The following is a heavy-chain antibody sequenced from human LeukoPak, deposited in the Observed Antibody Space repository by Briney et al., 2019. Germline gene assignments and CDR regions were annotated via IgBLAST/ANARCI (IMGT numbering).Heavy chain of an antibody. V-gene: IGHV5-51*01. Sequence: GVSLKISCKGSGYSFTSYWIGWVRQMPGKGLEWMGIIYPGDSDTRYSPSFQGQVTISADKSISTAYLQWSSLKASDTAMYYCARAGYDYYYGMDVWGKGTTVTVSS. CDR2: IYPGDSDT. CDR3: ARAGYDYYYGMDV. J-gene: IGHJ6*04. D-gene: IGHD3-16*01. CDR1: GYSFTSYW.